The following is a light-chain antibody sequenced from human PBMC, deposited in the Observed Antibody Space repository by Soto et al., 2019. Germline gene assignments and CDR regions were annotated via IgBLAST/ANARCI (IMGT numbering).Light chain of an antibody. V-gene: IGLV2-14*01. J-gene: IGLJ1*01. CDR3: CSYAGSSTFV. CDR2: EVS. CDR1: SSDVGGYNY. Sequence: QSVLTQPASVSGSPGQSITISCTGTSSDVGGYNYVSWYQQQSGKAPKLMIHEVSNRPSGVSNRFSGSKSGNTASLTISGLQAEDEADYYCCSYAGSSTFVFGTGTKVTV.